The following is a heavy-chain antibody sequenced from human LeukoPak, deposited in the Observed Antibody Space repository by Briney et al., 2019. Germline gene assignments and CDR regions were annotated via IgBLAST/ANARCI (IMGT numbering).Heavy chain of an antibody. CDR2: INPNSGDT. J-gene: IGHJ4*02. CDR3: ARVGSTTSGTSIRWNY. CDR1: GYTFTDYY. D-gene: IGHD1-26*01. Sequence: ASVTVSCKASGYTFTDYYMHWVRQAPGQGLEWMGWINPNSGDTKSAQQFQGRVTMTWDTSISTAYMEVSRLRSDDTAVHYCARVGSTTSGTSIRWNYWGQGTLVIVSS. V-gene: IGHV1-2*02.